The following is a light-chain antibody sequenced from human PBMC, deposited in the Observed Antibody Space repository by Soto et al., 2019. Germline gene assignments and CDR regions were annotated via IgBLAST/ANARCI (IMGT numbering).Light chain of an antibody. CDR3: QHYGTSAL. J-gene: IGKJ3*01. V-gene: IGKV3-20*01. CDR2: AS. Sequence: EIGLTQSPGTLSLSPGERATLSCRASQSVSDMYLAWYQQKPGQAPRVLIHASNRATGIPYRFSGSGSGTDFTLTIRRLEPEDFGVYYCQHYGTSALFGPGTKVEIK. CDR1: QSVSDMY.